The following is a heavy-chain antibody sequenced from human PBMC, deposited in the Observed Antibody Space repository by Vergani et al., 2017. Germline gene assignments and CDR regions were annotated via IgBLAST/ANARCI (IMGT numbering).Heavy chain of an antibody. D-gene: IGHD3-22*01. CDR3: AAESDSSGYRDACEI. Sequence: QMQLVQSGPEVKKPGTSVKVSCKASGFTFTSSAVQWVRQARGQRLEWIGWIVVGSGNTNYAQKFQERVTISSDMSTSTAYMEPSSLRSEDTAVYYCAAESDSSGYRDACEIWGQGTMVTVSS. V-gene: IGHV1-58*01. CDR2: IVVGSGNT. CDR1: GFTFTSSA. J-gene: IGHJ3*02.